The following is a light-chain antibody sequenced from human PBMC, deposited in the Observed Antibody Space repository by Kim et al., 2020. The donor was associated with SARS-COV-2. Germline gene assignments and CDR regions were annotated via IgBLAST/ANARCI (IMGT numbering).Light chain of an antibody. V-gene: IGLV5-45*02. CDR1: SGINVGSYR. Sequence: QPVLTQPSSLSASPGASASLTCTLRSGINVGSYRIYWYQQKPGSPPQYLLRYKSDSDKQQGSGVPSRFSGSKDASANAGILLISGLQSEDEADYYCWIWHSSAGVFGGGTQLTVL. J-gene: IGLJ2*01. CDR2: YKSDSDK. CDR3: WIWHSSAGV.